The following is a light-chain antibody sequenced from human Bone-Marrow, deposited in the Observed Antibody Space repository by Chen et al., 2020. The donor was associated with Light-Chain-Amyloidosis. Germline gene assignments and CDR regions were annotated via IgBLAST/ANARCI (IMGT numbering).Light chain of an antibody. V-gene: IGLV7-43*01. CDR2: SAS. CDR1: SGVVTSDNY. J-gene: IGLJ2*01. CDR3: LLDFHSTRV. Sequence: QTVVTQEPSVTVSPGGTVTLTCASSSGVVTSDNYPTWPQQKPGQPPRSLIFSASIKQAGTPDRFSGGLLGGKAALTLSDVQREDEADYYCLLDFHSTRVFGGGTRLTVV.